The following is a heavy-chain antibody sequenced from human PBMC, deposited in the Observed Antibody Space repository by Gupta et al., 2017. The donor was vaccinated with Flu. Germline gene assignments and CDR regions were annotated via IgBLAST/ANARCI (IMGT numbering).Heavy chain of an antibody. J-gene: IGHJ3*02. Sequence: QVQLQESGPGLVKPSETLSLTCTVSGGSISSYYWSWIRQPPGKGLEWIGYIYYSGSTNDNPALKSRVTISVDTAKNQFSLKMSAVTAADTAVYYCARDPLSDAFDIWGQGKMVTVSS. D-gene: IGHD3-9*01. CDR3: ARDPLSDAFDI. V-gene: IGHV4-59*01. CDR1: GGSISSYY. CDR2: IYYSGST.